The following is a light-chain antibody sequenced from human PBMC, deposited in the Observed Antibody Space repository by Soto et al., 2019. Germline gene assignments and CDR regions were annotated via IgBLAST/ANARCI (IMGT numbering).Light chain of an antibody. V-gene: IGLV2-14*03. CDR1: TSDIGAYNY. CDR2: DVS. J-gene: IGLJ2*01. Sequence: YVLTQPASVSGSPGQPITISCSGSTSDIGAYNYVSWYQQHPGKAPKLLIYDVSYRPSGISDRFSGSKSGNTASLTISGLQPEDEADYYCSSYGASRILFGGGTKLTVL. CDR3: SSYGASRIL.